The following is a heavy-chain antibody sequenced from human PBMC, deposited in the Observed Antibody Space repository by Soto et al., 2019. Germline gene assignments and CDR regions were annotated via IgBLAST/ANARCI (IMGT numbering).Heavy chain of an antibody. CDR1: GFTFSTYG. CDR2: IWYDGSNK. V-gene: IGHV3-33*01. D-gene: IGHD1-1*01. CDR3: ARDRGRYNNGQADP. Sequence: QVLLVESGGGVVQPGRSLRLSCVASGFTFSTYGMHWVRQAPGKGLEWLAVIWYDGSNKYYADAVKGRFTISRDNSKNTLYREINNPRARDMGVYYCARDRGRYNNGQADPWGQGALVNVSS. J-gene: IGHJ5*01.